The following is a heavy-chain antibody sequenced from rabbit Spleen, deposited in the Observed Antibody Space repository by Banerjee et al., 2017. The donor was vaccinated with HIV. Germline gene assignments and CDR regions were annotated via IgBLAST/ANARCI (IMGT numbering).Heavy chain of an antibody. J-gene: IGHJ4*01. CDR1: GFSFSSYY. D-gene: IGHD2-1*01. CDR3: ARRYGDGVIGWNFNL. Sequence: QEQLVESGGGLVKPEGSLTLTCTASGFSFSSYYMCWVRQAPGKGLELIACIWTGYSDSTYYARWAKGRFTISKTSSTTVTLQMTSLTAADTATYFCARRYGDGVIGWNFNLWGPGTLVTVS. V-gene: IGHV1S45*01. CDR2: IWTGYSDST.